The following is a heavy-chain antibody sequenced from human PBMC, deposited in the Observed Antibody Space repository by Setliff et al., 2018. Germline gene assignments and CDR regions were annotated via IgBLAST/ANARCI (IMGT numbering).Heavy chain of an antibody. V-gene: IGHV3-21*01. CDR1: GFTFSSYS. CDR3: ARDQNYGGNPSLVYYYYYMDV. J-gene: IGHJ6*03. D-gene: IGHD4-17*01. Sequence: PGGSLRLSCAASGFTFSSYSMNWVRQAPGKGLEWVSSISSSSSYIYYADSVKGRFTISRDNAKNSLYLQMNSLRAEDTAVYYCARDQNYGGNPSLVYYYYYMDVWGKGTTVTVSS. CDR2: ISSSSSYI.